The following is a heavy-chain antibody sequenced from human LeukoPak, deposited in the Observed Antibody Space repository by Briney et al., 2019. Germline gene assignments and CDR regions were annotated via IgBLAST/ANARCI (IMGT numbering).Heavy chain of an antibody. D-gene: IGHD4-17*01. CDR3: ARAAYTVTTWEYYFDY. V-gene: IGHV3-33*01. Sequence: GRSLRLSCAASGFTFSSYGMHWVRQAPGKGLEWVAVIWYDGSNKYYADSVKGRFTISRDNSKNTLYLQMNSLRAEDTAVYYCARAAYTVTTWEYYFDYWGQGTLVTVSS. CDR2: IWYDGSNK. J-gene: IGHJ4*02. CDR1: GFTFSSYG.